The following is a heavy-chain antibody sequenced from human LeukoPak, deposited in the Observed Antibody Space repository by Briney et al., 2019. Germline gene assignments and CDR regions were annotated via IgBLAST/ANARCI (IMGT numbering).Heavy chain of an antibody. J-gene: IGHJ6*02. CDR2: INPNSGGT. CDR1: GYTFTGYY. V-gene: IGHV1-2*02. Sequence: GASVKVSCKASGYTFTGYYMHWVRQAPGQGLEWMGWINPNSGGTNYAQKFQGRVTMTRDTSISTAYMKLSRLRSDDTAVYYCARDIAAAVLLIYGMDVWGQGTTVTVSS. D-gene: IGHD6-13*01. CDR3: ARDIAAAVLLIYGMDV.